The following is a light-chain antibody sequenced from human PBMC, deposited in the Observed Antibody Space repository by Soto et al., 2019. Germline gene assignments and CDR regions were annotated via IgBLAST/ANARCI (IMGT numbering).Light chain of an antibody. J-gene: IGKJ1*01. Sequence: DIQMTQSPSTLSASVGDRVTITCRASQSISSWLAWYQQKPGKAPKLLIYKASSLESGVPSRFSGSGSGTEFTLTISSLQPDDFATYYCQQYNNYFRTFGQGTKVDI. V-gene: IGKV1-5*03. CDR2: KAS. CDR1: QSISSW. CDR3: QQYNNYFRT.